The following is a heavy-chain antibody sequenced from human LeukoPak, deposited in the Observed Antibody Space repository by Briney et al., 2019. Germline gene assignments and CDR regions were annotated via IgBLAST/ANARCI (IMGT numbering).Heavy chain of an antibody. CDR3: ARRGSGTYFLDY. J-gene: IGHJ4*02. CDR2: IYYSGTT. V-gene: IGHV4-59*08. D-gene: IGHD1-26*01. Sequence: SETLSLTCTAPDGSISNYFWSWIRQPPGKGLEWIGYIYYSGTTNYNPSLKSRVTISVDTSKNQFSLKLSSVTAADTAVYYCARRGSGTYFLDYWGQGTLVTVSS. CDR1: DGSISNYF.